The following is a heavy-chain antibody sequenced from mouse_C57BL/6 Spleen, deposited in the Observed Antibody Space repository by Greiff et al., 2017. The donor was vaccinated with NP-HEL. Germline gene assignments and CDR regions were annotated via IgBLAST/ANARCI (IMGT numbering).Heavy chain of an antibody. CDR3: VTAAWFAY. CDR2: ISYDGSN. Sequence: EVQLQQSGPGLVKPSQSLSLTCSVTGYSITSGYYWNWIRQFPGNKLEWMGYISYDGSNNYNPSLKNRISITRDTSKNQFFLKLNSVTTEDTATYYCVTAAWFAYWGQGTLVTVSA. J-gene: IGHJ3*01. V-gene: IGHV3-6*01. CDR1: GYSITSGYY.